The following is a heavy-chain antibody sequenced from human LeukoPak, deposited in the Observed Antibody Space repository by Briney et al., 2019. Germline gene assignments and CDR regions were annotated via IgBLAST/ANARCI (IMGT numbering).Heavy chain of an antibody. V-gene: IGHV1-69*13. CDR2: IIPIFGTA. CDR3: AKFTVTSEGYNWFDP. Sequence: SVKVSCKASGGTFSSYAISWVRQAPGQGLEWMGGIIPIFGTANYAQKFQGRVTITADESTSTAYMELRSLRSDDTAVYYCAKFTVTSEGYNWFDPWGQGTLVTVSS. CDR1: GGTFSSYA. D-gene: IGHD4-17*01. J-gene: IGHJ5*02.